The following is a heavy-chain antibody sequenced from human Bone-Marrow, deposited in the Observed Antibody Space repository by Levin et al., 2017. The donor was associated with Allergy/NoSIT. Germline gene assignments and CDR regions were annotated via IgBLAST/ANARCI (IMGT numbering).Heavy chain of an antibody. D-gene: IGHD3-10*01. J-gene: IGHJ4*02. CDR3: ATHSGSFDL. CDR2: ITASGDMT. Sequence: GESLKISCRASGLTFRDYGMSWVRQAPGEALEWVSAITASGDMTYYTDSVRGRFTISRDNSKNTLDLQMTSLRAEDAATYYCATHSGSFDLWGQGTLVIVSS. CDR1: GLTFRDYG. V-gene: IGHV3-23*01.